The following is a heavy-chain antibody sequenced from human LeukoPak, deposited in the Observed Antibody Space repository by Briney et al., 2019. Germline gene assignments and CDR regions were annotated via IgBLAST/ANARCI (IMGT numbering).Heavy chain of an antibody. V-gene: IGHV4-59*01. D-gene: IGHD4-17*01. CDR2: IYYGGGT. CDR3: ARVATVEFDP. J-gene: IGHJ5*02. Sequence: SETLSLTCTVSGGSISSYYWSWIRQPPGKGLEWIGYIYYGGGTNYNPSLKSRVTISVDTSKNQFSLKLSSVTAADTAVYYCARVATVEFDPWGQGTLVTVSS. CDR1: GGSISSYY.